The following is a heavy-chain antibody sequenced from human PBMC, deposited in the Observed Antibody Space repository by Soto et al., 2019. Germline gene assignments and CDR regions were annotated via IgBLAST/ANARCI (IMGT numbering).Heavy chain of an antibody. D-gene: IGHD2-15*01. CDR2: IKQDGNEK. CDR1: GFTFKNYW. V-gene: IGHV3-7*01. J-gene: IGHJ6*03. CDR3: ARDQVDYLYYMDV. Sequence: GGSLRLSCAASGFTFKNYWMSWVRQAPGKGLEWVANIKQDGNEKYYVDSVKGRFTISRDNVQNSLYLQMNSLRAEDTAVYYCARDQVDYLYYMDVWGKGTTVTVSS.